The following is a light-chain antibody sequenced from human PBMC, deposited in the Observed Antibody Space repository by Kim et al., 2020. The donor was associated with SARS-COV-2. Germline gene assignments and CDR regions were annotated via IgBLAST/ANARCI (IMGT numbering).Light chain of an antibody. CDR1: QSINTW. J-gene: IGKJ2*01. V-gene: IGKV1-5*01. CDR2: DAS. CDR3: QQYDGV. Sequence: STLSGSVGDRVTITCRASQSINTWLAWYQQKAGKAPKLLIYDASTLESGVPSRFSGSGSGTEFTLTINSLQPDDFATYYCQQYDGVFGQGTKLEI.